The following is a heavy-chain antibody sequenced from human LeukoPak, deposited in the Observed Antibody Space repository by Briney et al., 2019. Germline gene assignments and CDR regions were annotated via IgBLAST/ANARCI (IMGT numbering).Heavy chain of an antibody. Sequence: GGSLRLSCAASGFTFSSYSMNWVRQAPGKGLEWVSSISSSSSNIYYADSVKGRFTISRDNAKNSLYLQMNSLRAEDTAVYYCARDREYRGVMSSSDYWGQGTLVTVSS. CDR3: ARDREYRGVMSSSDY. CDR2: ISSSSSNI. V-gene: IGHV3-21*01. CDR1: GFTFSSYS. J-gene: IGHJ4*02. D-gene: IGHD3-10*01.